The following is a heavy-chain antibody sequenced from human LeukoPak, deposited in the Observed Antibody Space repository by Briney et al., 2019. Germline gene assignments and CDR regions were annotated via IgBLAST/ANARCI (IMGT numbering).Heavy chain of an antibody. CDR1: GFTVSSNY. CDR3: ARDGNSGSYSLFDY. J-gene: IGHJ4*02. D-gene: IGHD1-26*01. CDR2: IYSGDST. Sequence: GRSLRLSCAASGFTVSSNYMSWVRQAPGKGLEWVSVIYSGDSTYYADSVKGRFTISRDNSKNTLYLQMNSLRAEDTAVYYCARDGNSGSYSLFDYWGQGTLVTVSS. V-gene: IGHV3-53*01.